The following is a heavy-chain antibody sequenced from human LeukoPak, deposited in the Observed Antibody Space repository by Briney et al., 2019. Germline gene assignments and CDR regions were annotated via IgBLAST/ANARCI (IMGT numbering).Heavy chain of an antibody. D-gene: IGHD6-13*01. CDR3: ARDTAPRAAAGVDY. V-gene: IGHV3-74*01. J-gene: IGHJ4*02. Sequence: GSLRLSCAASGFPFSSYWMPLVRQAPGKGLVWGSRINSDGSTTIYADSVKGRFTISRDNAKNTLYLQMNSLRAEDTAVYYCARDTAPRAAAGVDYWGQGTLVTVSS. CDR1: GFPFSSYW. CDR2: INSDGSTT.